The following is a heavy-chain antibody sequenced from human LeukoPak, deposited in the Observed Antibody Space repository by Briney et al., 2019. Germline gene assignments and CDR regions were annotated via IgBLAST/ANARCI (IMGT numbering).Heavy chain of an antibody. J-gene: IGHJ3*02. V-gene: IGHV1-69*05. Sequence: ASVKVSCKASGGTFSSYAISWVRQAPGQGLEWMGGIIPIFGTANYAQQFQGRVTITTDESTSTACMELSSLRAEDTAVYYCARELLGAFGIWGQGTMVTVSS. CDR3: ARELLGAFGI. CDR2: IIPIFGTA. CDR1: GGTFSSYA. D-gene: IGHD2-15*01.